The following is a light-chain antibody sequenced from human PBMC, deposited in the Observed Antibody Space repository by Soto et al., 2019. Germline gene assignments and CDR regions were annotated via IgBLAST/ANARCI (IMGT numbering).Light chain of an antibody. CDR1: SSNIGINT. V-gene: IGLV1-44*01. J-gene: IGLJ1*01. Sequence: QSVLTQPPSASGTPGQRVTISCSGSSSNIGINTVNWYQQLPGTAPKLLIYSKNQRPSGVPDRFSGSKSGTSASLAISGLQSEDEADYYCAAWDDSLNGYVFGTGTKLTVL. CDR2: SKN. CDR3: AAWDDSLNGYV.